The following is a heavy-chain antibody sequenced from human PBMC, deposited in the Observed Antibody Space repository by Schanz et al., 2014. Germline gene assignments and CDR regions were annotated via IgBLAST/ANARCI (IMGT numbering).Heavy chain of an antibody. CDR2: INPSGGST. V-gene: IGHV1-46*01. D-gene: IGHD4-17*01. CDR1: GRTFIVYH. CDR3: ARNYGGHSEESDRYGMDV. Sequence: QVQLVQSGAEVRKPGSSVRVSCKASGRTFIVYHVLHWVRQAPGQGLEWMGIINPSGGSTTYAQKFQGRVTMTSDTSTSTVYMELSSLRSEDTAVYYCARNYGGHSEESDRYGMDVWGQGTTVTVSS. J-gene: IGHJ6*02.